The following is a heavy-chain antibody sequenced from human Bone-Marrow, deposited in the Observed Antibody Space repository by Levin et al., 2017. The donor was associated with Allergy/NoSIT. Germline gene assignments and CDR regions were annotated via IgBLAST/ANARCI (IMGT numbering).Heavy chain of an antibody. CDR1: GFTLSSYG. CDR3: TNDVDRTWSLATGFDY. CDR2: ISYDGTNE. D-gene: IGHD5-12*01. V-gene: IGHV3-30*18. J-gene: IGHJ4*02. Sequence: GGSLRLSCAASGFTLSSYGMHWVRQAPGTGLEWVATISYDGTNEYYADSVKGRFTISKDNSKNTLFLQMHSLRIEDTAVYYCTNDVDRTWSLATGFDYWGQGTLVSVSS.